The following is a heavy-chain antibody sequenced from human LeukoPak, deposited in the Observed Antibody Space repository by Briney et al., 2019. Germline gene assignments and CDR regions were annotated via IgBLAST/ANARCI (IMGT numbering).Heavy chain of an antibody. CDR1: GGSISSYY. CDR3: ARDLKELGYCSSTSCLSNWFDP. CDR2: ICTSGST. V-gene: IGHV4-4*07. Sequence: SETLSLTCTVSGGSISSYYWSWVRQPAGKGLEWIGRICTSGSTNYNPSLKSRVTMSVETSKTQFSLKLSSVTAADTAVYYCARDLKELGYCSSTSCLSNWFDPWGQGTLVTVSS. D-gene: IGHD2-2*01. J-gene: IGHJ5*02.